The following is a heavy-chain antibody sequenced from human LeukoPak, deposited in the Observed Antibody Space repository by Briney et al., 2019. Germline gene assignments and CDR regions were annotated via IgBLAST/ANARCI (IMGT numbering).Heavy chain of an antibody. CDR2: ISSSSSYI. CDR1: GFTFSSYS. V-gene: IGHV3-21*01. CDR3: ARGYYDSGGEFDY. J-gene: IGHJ4*02. D-gene: IGHD3-22*01. Sequence: PGGSLRLSCAASGFTFSSYSMNWVRQAPGKGLEWVSSISSSSSYIYYADSVKGRFTISRDNAKNSLYLQMNSLRAEDTAVYYCARGYYDSGGEFDYWGQGTLVTVSS.